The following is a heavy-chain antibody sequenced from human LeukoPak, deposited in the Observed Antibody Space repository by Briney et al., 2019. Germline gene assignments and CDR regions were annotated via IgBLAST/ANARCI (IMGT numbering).Heavy chain of an antibody. Sequence: SVKVSCKASGGTFSSYAISWVRQAPGQGLEWMGRIITILGIANYAQKIQGRVTITADKSTSTAYMELSSLRSEDTAVYYCARELTMIVAVINYYGMDVWGQGTTVTVSS. V-gene: IGHV1-69*04. CDR1: GGTFSSYA. D-gene: IGHD3-22*01. J-gene: IGHJ6*02. CDR2: IITILGIA. CDR3: ARELTMIVAVINYYGMDV.